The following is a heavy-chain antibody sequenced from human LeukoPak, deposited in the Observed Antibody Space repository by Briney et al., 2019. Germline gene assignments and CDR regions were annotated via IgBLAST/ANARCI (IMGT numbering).Heavy chain of an antibody. CDR3: ARGITYYDILKGFDY. Sequence: GGSLRLSCAASGFTFSSYSMNWVRQAPGKGLEWVSSISSSSSYIYYADSVKGRFTISRDNAKNSLYLQMNSLRAEDTAVYYCARGITYYDILKGFDYWGQGTLVTVSS. V-gene: IGHV3-21*01. CDR2: ISSSSSYI. CDR1: GFTFSSYS. D-gene: IGHD3-9*01. J-gene: IGHJ4*02.